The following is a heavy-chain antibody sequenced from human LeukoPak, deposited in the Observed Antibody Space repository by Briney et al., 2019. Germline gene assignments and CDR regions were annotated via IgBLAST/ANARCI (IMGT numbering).Heavy chain of an antibody. J-gene: IGHJ1*01. CDR1: GYTFTSYG. D-gene: IGHD3-22*01. Sequence: ASVKVSCKASGYTFTSYGISWVRQAPGQGLEWMGWFSATNGNTNYEQKLQGRVTMTTDTSTSTAYMELRSLRSDDTAVYYCAREFYYDSSGYYYLIYFQHWGRGTLVTDSS. CDR2: FSATNGNT. V-gene: IGHV1-18*01. CDR3: AREFYYDSSGYYYLIYFQH.